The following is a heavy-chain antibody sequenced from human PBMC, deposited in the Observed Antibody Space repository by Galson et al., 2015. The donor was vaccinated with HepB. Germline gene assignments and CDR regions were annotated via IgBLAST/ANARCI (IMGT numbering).Heavy chain of an antibody. CDR2: INPSGGST. V-gene: IGHV1-46*01. D-gene: IGHD4-17*01. CDR1: GYTFTSYY. Sequence: SVKVSCKASGYTFTSYYMHWVRQAPGQGLEWMGIINPSGGSTSYARKFQGRVTMTRDTSTSTVYMELSSLRSEDTAVYYCARDGATVTTIFDYWGQGTLVTVSS. J-gene: IGHJ4*02. CDR3: ARDGATVTTIFDY.